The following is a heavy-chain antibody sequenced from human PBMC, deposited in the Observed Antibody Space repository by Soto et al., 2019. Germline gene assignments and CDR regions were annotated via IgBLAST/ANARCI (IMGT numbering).Heavy chain of an antibody. CDR2: VSPDSGNA. Sequence: QVQVVQSKAEVKKPGASVKVSCKTSGYTFTDYDINWVRQAPGQGLEWMGWVSPDSGNAGYAQQFLGRVSMTSDTSTSTVYMELASLRSEDTAVYFCEVPTGYWGQGTMVTVSS. D-gene: IGHD3-9*01. J-gene: IGHJ4*02. CDR1: GYTFTDYD. CDR3: EVPTGY. V-gene: IGHV1-8*01.